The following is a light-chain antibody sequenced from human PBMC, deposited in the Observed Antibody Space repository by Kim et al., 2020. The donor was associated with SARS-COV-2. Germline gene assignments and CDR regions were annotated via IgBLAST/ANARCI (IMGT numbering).Light chain of an antibody. J-gene: IGLJ2*01. V-gene: IGLV2-11*01. CDR3: CSYAGSVV. CDR1: SSDVGSYNY. Sequence: SPGQSVTNSCTGTSSDVGSYNYVSWYQQHPGKAPKLIIYDVTKRPSGVPDRFSGSKSGNTASLTISGLQAEDEADYYCCSYAGSVVFGGGTKLTVL. CDR2: DVT.